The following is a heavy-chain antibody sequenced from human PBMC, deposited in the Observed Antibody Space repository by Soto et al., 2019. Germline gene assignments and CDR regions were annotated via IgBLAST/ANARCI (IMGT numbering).Heavy chain of an antibody. V-gene: IGHV4-39*01. CDR1: VVSVTNSSYY. CDR2: VYYRGRS. Sequence: SETLSLTCTFSVVSVTNSSYYCGWIRQSPGKGLEWIGSVYYRGRSYSKSSVKSRVTISVDTSKNQFSLNLNSVTASDTAVYFCVSQQTTVIPQAYFDYWGPGALVSVSS. D-gene: IGHD4-4*01. J-gene: IGHJ4*02. CDR3: VSQQTTVIPQAYFDY.